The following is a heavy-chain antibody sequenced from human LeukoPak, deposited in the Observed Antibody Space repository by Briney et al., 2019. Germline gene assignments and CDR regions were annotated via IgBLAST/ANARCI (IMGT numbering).Heavy chain of an antibody. CDR1: GFTFSSDA. D-gene: IGHD5-18*01. J-gene: IGHJ4*02. CDR2: IGGSGGIT. V-gene: IGHV3-23*01. CDR3: AKAVDTAMVSSDY. Sequence: GSLILSCAASGFTFSSDAMSWDRQAPGKGLEWVSAIGGSGGITYYADSVKGRFTISRDNSKNTLYLQMNSLRAEDTAVYYRAKAVDTAMVSSDYWGQGTLVTVSS.